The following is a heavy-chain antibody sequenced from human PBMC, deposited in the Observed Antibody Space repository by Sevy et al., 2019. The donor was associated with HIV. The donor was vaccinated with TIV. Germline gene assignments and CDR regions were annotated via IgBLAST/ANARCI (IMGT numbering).Heavy chain of an antibody. D-gene: IGHD2-15*01. J-gene: IGHJ6*02. CDR3: ATCSPDYYYGMDV. CDR1: GGSISGYY. CDR2: FYYSGRT. Sequence: SETLSLTCTVSGGSISGYYWSWIRQPPGKGLERIGYFYYSGRTNYNPSLKSRVTISVDTSKNQFSLKLSSVTAADTAVYYCATCSPDYYYGMDVWGQGTTVTVSS. V-gene: IGHV4-59*03.